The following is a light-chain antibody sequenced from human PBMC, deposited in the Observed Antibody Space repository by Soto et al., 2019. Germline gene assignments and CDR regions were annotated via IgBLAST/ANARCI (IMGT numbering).Light chain of an antibody. J-gene: IGKJ4*01. V-gene: IGKV3-20*01. CDR2: GVS. CDR1: QSFRNNY. Sequence: EVVLTQSPGTLSLSPGERATLSCRASQSFRNNYLAWYQQRPGQAPRPLIYGVSRRASGIPDRFSGSGSEADFTLTISRLEPEDSGVYYCQPYDSTPGFTFGGGTKVEIK. CDR3: QPYDSTPGFT.